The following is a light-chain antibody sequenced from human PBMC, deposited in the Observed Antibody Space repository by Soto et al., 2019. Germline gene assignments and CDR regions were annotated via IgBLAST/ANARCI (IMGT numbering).Light chain of an antibody. V-gene: IGKV1-5*03. Sequence: DIQMTQSPSTLSASVGDRVSITCRASQSISRQLAWYQQKPGKAPNLLIYQASNLDTGVPSRFTGSGSGTEFTLTISSLQPDDLATYYWLQYQSYWTFGQGTKVEVK. CDR2: QAS. CDR1: QSISRQ. J-gene: IGKJ1*01. CDR3: LQYQSYWT.